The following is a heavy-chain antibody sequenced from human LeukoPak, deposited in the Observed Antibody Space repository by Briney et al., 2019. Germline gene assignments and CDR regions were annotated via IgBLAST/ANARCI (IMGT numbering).Heavy chain of an antibody. V-gene: IGHV1-18*01. CDR1: GYTFTSYG. CDR2: ISAYNGNT. Sequence: ASVKVSCKASGYTFTSYGISWVRQAPGQGLEWMGWISAYNGNTNYAQKPQGRVTMTTDTSTSTAYMELRSLRSDDTAVYYCAREGYDILTGYSRPFDYWGQGTLVTVSS. D-gene: IGHD3-9*01. CDR3: AREGYDILTGYSRPFDY. J-gene: IGHJ4*02.